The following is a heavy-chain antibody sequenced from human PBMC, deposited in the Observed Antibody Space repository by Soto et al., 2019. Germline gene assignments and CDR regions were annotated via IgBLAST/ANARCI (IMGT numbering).Heavy chain of an antibody. J-gene: IGHJ4*02. CDR1: GGPVSGGSYY. CDR2: IYYSGSS. Sequence: SETLSLTCTVSGGPVSGGSYYWNWIRQPPGKGLEWIGYIYYSGSSNYNPSLKSRVTISIDTSKNQFSLKLSSVTAADTAVYYCARVKASGVNFDYWGQGTLVTVSS. D-gene: IGHD3-10*01. CDR3: ARVKASGVNFDY. V-gene: IGHV4-61*01.